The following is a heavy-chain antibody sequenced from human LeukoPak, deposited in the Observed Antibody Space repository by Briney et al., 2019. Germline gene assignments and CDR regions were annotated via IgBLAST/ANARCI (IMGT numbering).Heavy chain of an antibody. CDR2: TQEDGSEK. CDR3: ARDTSSPSLVAANGAPNY. Sequence: PGGSLRLSCAVSGFSFSNYWMRWVRQAPGKGLEWVANTQEDGSEKHYVDSVKGRFMISRDNVENSLYLEMNNLRVEDTAVYYCARDTSSPSLVAANGAPNYWGQGTLVTVSS. CDR1: GFSFSNYW. V-gene: IGHV3-7*01. D-gene: IGHD2-15*01. J-gene: IGHJ4*02.